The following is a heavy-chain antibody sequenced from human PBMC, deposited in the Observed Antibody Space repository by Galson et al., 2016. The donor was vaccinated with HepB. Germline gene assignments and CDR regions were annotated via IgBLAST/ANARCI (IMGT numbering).Heavy chain of an antibody. V-gene: IGHV3-74*01. CDR3: ARSGEPS. J-gene: IGHJ5*02. D-gene: IGHD4-17*01. CDR2: INIDGSRT. CDR1: GFTFRTYC. Sequence: SLRLSCAASGFTFRTYCMHWVRQAPGKGLVWVSRINIDGSRTTYADSVKGRFTISRDNANNTLYLQMNSLRDEDTAVYYCARSGEPSWGQGTLVTVSS.